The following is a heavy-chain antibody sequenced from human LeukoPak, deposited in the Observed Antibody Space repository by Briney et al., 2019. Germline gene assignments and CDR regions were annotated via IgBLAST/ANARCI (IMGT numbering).Heavy chain of an antibody. D-gene: IGHD6-19*01. J-gene: IGHJ5*02. V-gene: IGHV4-38-2*02. CDR3: AGAGGSSGSNWFDP. CDR1: GYSISSGYY. CDR2: NYHSGST. Sequence: KPSETLSLTCSVSGYSISSGYYWGWIRQPPGKGLEWIGSNYHSGSTYYNPSLKSRVTISVDTPKNQFSLKLSSVTAADTAVYYCAGAGGSSGSNWFDPWGQGTLVTVSS.